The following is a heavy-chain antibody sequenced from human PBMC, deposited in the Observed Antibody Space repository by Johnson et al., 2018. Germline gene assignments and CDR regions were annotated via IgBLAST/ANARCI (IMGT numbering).Heavy chain of an antibody. CDR2: ITWNSGSI. D-gene: IGHD2-21*02. J-gene: IGHJ3*02. Sequence: VQLVQSGGGLVQPGRSXRLSCAVSGFSFDDYAMHWVRQAPGKGLEWVSGITWNSGSIGYADSVKGRFTISRDNAKNSLSLQMNSLRAEDTALYYCTKAAECGGDCYSASAFDIWGQGTMVTVSS. V-gene: IGHV3-9*01. CDR1: GFSFDDYA. CDR3: TKAAECGGDCYSASAFDI.